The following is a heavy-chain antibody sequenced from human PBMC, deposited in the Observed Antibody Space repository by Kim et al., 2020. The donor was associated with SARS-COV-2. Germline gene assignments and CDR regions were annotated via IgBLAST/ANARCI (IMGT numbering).Heavy chain of an antibody. CDR2: T. CDR3: VKELGSLRFDP. V-gene: IGHV3-23*01. Sequence: TNNDDSVKGRFTITRDNSKITVYLEMNSLRGEDTAIHYCVKELGSLRFDPWGQGTLVTVSS. J-gene: IGHJ5*02. D-gene: IGHD6-13*01.